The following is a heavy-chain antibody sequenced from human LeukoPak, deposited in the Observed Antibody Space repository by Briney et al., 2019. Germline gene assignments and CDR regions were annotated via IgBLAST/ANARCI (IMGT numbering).Heavy chain of an antibody. D-gene: IGHD6-6*01. CDR3: ARYSSSSRCFAS. CDR2: ICYSGTT. J-gene: IGHJ5*01. V-gene: IGHV4-30-4*01. Sequence: PSETLSLTCTASGGSLSSCDYCWRWVPQPPGEGLGWNVYICYSGTTPYHPSLKSHFPISEDTSKTQFYLNLRSVTAADTAIYYCARYSSSSRCFASWGGGRLVTASS. CDR1: GGSLSSCDYC.